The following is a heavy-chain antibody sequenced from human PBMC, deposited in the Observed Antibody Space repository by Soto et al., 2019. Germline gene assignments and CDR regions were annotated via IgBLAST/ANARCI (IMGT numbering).Heavy chain of an antibody. J-gene: IGHJ4*02. V-gene: IGHV3-30*03. CDR1: GYTFSSYG. Sequence: HPGGSLRLSCAASGYTFSSYGMHWVRQAPGKGLEWVAVISYAGSNIYYADSVKGRFTISRDNSKNTLYLHLNGLRAEDTAVYYCARDSSEWGMAGRLDYWGQGTPVTVSS. CDR3: ARDSSEWGMAGRLDY. D-gene: IGHD6-6*01. CDR2: ISYAGSNI.